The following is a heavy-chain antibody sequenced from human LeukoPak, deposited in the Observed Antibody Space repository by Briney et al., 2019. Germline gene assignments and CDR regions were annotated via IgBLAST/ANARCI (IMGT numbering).Heavy chain of an antibody. CDR1: GFILRNDA. CDR3: AKSLGNQGVIDY. J-gene: IGHJ4*02. V-gene: IGHV3-23*01. CDR2: VSASGGST. Sequence: GGSLRLSCAASGFILRNDAMTWVRQAPGQGLEWVSGVSASGGSTFNTDSVKGRFSISRDNSKNTLYLEMNSLRPEDTALYYCAKSLGNQGVIDYWGQGTLVTVSS. D-gene: IGHD3-10*01.